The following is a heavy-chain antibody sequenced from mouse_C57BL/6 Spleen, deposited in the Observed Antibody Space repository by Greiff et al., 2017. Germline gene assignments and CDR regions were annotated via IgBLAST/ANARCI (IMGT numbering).Heavy chain of an antibody. D-gene: IGHD2-1*01. J-gene: IGHJ4*01. CDR3: VRIYYGNLYAMDY. V-gene: IGHV10-1*01. CDR2: IRSKSNNYAT. Sequence: EVKLMESGGGLVQPKGSLKLSCAASGFSFNTYAMNWVRQAPGKGLEWVARIRSKSNNYATYYADSVKDRFTISRDDSESMLYLQMNNLKTEDTAMYYCVRIYYGNLYAMDYWGQGTSVTVSS. CDR1: GFSFNTYA.